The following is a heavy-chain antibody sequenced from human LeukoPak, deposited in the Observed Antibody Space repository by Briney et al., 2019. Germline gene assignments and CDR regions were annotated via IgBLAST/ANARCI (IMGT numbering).Heavy chain of an antibody. V-gene: IGHV3-21*01. Sequence: GGSLRLSCAASGFTFSSYSMNWVRQAPGKGLEWVSSISSSSSYIYYADSVKGRFTISRDNAKNSLYLQMNSLRAEDTAVYYCASRIVGATVAFDIWGQGTMVTVSS. CDR3: ASRIVGATVAFDI. CDR1: GFTFSSYS. J-gene: IGHJ3*02. D-gene: IGHD1-26*01. CDR2: ISSSSSYI.